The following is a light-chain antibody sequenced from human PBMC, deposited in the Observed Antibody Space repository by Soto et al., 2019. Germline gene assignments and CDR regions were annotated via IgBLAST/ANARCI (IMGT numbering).Light chain of an antibody. CDR1: SGSVSTSYY. Sequence: QTVVTQEPSFSVSPGGTVTLTCGLSSGSVSTSYYPSWYQQTPGQAPRTLIYSTNTRSSGVPDRFSGSILGNKAALTITGAQADDESDYYCVLYMGSGIRVFGGGTQLTV. V-gene: IGLV8-61*01. J-gene: IGLJ3*02. CDR2: STN. CDR3: VLYMGSGIRV.